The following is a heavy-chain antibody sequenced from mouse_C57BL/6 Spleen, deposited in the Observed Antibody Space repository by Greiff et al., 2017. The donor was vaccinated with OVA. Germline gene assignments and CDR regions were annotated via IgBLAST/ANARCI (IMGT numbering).Heavy chain of an antibody. J-gene: IGHJ3*01. CDR2: IDPSDSYT. CDR3: ARSYYSNYDRFAY. CDR1: GYTFTSYW. V-gene: IGHV1-69*01. Sequence: QVQLQQPGAELVMPGASVKLSCKASGYTFTSYWMHWVKQRPGQGLEWIGEIDPSDSYTNYNQKFKGKSTVTVDKSSSTAYMQLSSLTSEDSAVYYCARSYYSNYDRFAYWGQGTLVTVSA. D-gene: IGHD2-5*01.